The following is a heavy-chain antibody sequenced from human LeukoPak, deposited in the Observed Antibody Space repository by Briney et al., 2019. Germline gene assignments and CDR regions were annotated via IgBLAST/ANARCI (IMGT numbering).Heavy chain of an antibody. V-gene: IGHV4-34*01. CDR2: INHSGST. J-gene: IGHJ4*02. D-gene: IGHD3-22*01. CDR3: ARGKGYYDSSGYYY. Sequence: SETLSLTCGDYDGSFSGYYCSWIRQPPGKGLEWIGEINHSGSTKYNASLKSRVTISVDTSKNQFSLKLSSVTAADTAVYYCARGKGYYDSSGYYYWGQGSLVTVSS. CDR1: DGSFSGYY.